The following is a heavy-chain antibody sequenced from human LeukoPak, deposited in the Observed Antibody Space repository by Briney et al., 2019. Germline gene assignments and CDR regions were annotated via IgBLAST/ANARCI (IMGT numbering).Heavy chain of an antibody. CDR2: ISGDGGST. CDR3: AKGSGYSYDQGVFDY. Sequence: GGSLRLSCVASGFTFSSHAMCWVRQAPGKGLEWVSLISGDGGSTYYADSVKGRFTISRDNSKNSLYLQMNSLRTEDTALYYCAKGSGYSYDQGVFDYWGQGTLVTVSS. D-gene: IGHD5-18*01. V-gene: IGHV3-43*02. J-gene: IGHJ4*02. CDR1: GFTFSSHA.